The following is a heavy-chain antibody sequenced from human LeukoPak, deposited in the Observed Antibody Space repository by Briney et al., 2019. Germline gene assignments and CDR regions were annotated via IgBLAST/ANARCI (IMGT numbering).Heavy chain of an antibody. CDR1: GYTFTSYD. CDR2: MNPNSGNT. D-gene: IGHD5-18*01. V-gene: IGHV1-8*01. CDR3: ARGLGRTAMVTRGGVRFDY. Sequence: GASVKVSCKASGYTFTSYDINWVRQATGQGLEWMGWMNPNSGNTGYAQKFQGRVAMTRNTSITTAYMELSSLRSDDTAVYYCARGLGRTAMVTRGGVRFDYWGQGTLVTVSS. J-gene: IGHJ4*02.